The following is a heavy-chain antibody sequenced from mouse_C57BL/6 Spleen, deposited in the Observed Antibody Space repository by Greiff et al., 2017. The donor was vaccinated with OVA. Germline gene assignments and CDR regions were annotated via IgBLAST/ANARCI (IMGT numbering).Heavy chain of an antibody. CDR2: INPSTGGT. J-gene: IGHJ4*01. CDR3: ARYGYYGPYYAMDD. CDR1: GYTFTSYW. V-gene: IGHV1-53*01. D-gene: IGHD1-1*01. Sequence: VKLQQPGTELVKPGASVKLSCKASGYTFTSYWMHWVKQRPGQGLEWIGNINPSTGGTNYNEKFKSKATLTVDKSSSTAYMQLSSLTPEDSAVYYCARYGYYGPYYAMDDWGQGTSVTVSS.